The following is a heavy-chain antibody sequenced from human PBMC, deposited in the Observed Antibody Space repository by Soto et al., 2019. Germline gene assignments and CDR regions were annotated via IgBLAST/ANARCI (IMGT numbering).Heavy chain of an antibody. CDR2: ISANSGNT. Sequence: GPEVKKPGASVKVSGKASGYSFTIYGVSWGRQAPVQGLEWMGWISANSGNTDYAQKFRGRVTMTTETSTSTAYMDLRSLRSDDTAVYYCVRDPQRNDYWGQGTLVTVSS. V-gene: IGHV1-18*04. D-gene: IGHD6-25*01. CDR3: VRDPQRNDY. J-gene: IGHJ4*02. CDR1: GYSFTIYG.